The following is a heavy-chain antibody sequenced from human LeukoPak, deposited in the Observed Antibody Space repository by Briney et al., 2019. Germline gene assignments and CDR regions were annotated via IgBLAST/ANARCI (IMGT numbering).Heavy chain of an antibody. CDR1: GYTFTGYY. V-gene: IGHV1-2*02. Sequence: ASVTVSCKASGYTFTGYYMHWVRQAPGQGLEWMGWINPNSGGTNYAQKFQGRVTMTRDTSISTAYMELSRLRSDDTAVCYCARGGMRSTASSLDYWGQGTLVTVSS. CDR3: ARGGMRSTASSLDY. J-gene: IGHJ4*02. CDR2: INPNSGGT.